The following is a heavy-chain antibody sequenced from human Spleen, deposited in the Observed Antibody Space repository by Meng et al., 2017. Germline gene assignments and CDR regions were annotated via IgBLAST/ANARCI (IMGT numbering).Heavy chain of an antibody. CDR2: ISATSSRT. V-gene: IGHV3-23*01. CDR1: GFTFSSYA. Sequence: GESLKISCAASGFTFSSYAMTWVRQAPGKGLEWVSAISATSSRTYYADSVKGRSSISRDNSKNTLYLQMNSLRAEDTAVYYCTIYTSGHIWGQGTTVTVSS. J-gene: IGHJ3*02. CDR3: TIYTSGHI. D-gene: IGHD6-19*01.